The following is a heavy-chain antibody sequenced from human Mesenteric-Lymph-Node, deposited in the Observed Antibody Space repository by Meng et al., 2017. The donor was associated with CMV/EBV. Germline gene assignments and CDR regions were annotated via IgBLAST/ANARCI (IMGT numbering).Heavy chain of an antibody. CDR1: GFTFSSYG. D-gene: IGHD3-16*01. CDR3: AQRITGYYSDAMDV. Sequence: GESLKISCVASGFTFSSYGMTWVRQAPGKGLEWVSTITGTTGDTYYADSVKGRFTISRDNSKSTLSLQMNSLRAEDTAVYYCAQRITGYYSDAMDVWGQGTTVTVSS. V-gene: IGHV3-23*01. J-gene: IGHJ6*02. CDR2: ITGTTGDT.